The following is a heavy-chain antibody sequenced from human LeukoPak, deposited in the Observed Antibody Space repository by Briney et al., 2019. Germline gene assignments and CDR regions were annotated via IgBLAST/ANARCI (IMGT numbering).Heavy chain of an antibody. V-gene: IGHV1-24*01. CDR1: GYTLTELS. Sequence: ASVKVSCKVSGYTLTELSMYWVRQAPGKGLEWMGGFDPEDGETIYAQKFQGRVTMTEDTSTDTAYMELSSLRSEDTAVYYCATVIYCSGGSCYGALYFDYWGQGTLVTVSS. CDR2: FDPEDGET. D-gene: IGHD2-15*01. J-gene: IGHJ4*02. CDR3: ATVIYCSGGSCYGALYFDY.